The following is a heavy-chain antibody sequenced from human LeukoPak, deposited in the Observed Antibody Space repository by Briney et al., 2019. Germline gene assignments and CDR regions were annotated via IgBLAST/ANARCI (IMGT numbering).Heavy chain of an antibody. CDR2: INHSGST. Sequence: KPSETLSLTCTVSGGSINNYYWNWIRQPPGKGLEWIGEINHSGSTNYNPSLKSRVTISVDTSKNQFSLKLSSVTAADTAVYYCARGLKPVVVPAAKAGGKGGVVAARAGYYMDVWGKGTTVTVSS. CDR3: ARGLKPVVVPAAKAGGKGGVVAARAGYYMDV. D-gene: IGHD2-2*01. CDR1: GGSINNYY. V-gene: IGHV4-34*01. J-gene: IGHJ6*03.